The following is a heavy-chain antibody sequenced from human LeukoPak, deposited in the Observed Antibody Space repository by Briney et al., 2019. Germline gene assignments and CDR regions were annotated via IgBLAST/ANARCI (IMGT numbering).Heavy chain of an antibody. Sequence: GASVKVSCKASGYTFTSYYMHWVRQAPGQGLEWMGIINPSGGSTSYAQKFQGRVTMTRDTSTRAVYMELSSLRSEDTAVYYCARERVLRFLEWSPDYWGQGTLVTVSS. J-gene: IGHJ4*02. D-gene: IGHD3-3*01. CDR2: INPSGGST. CDR3: ARERVLRFLEWSPDY. V-gene: IGHV1-46*01. CDR1: GYTFTSYY.